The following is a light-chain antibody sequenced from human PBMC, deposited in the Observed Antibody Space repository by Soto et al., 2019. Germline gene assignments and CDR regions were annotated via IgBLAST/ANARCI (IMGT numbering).Light chain of an antibody. J-gene: IGLJ2*01. Sequence: QSALTQPASVSGSPGQSITISCTGTSSEVDGYNYVSWYQQHPGKAPKLMIYDVSNRPSGVSNRFSGSKSGNTASLTNSWLQAEDEADYYCSSYTSSSTLGHVVFGGGTKLTVL. CDR2: DVS. CDR3: SSYTSSSTLGHVV. CDR1: SSEVDGYNY. V-gene: IGLV2-14*01.